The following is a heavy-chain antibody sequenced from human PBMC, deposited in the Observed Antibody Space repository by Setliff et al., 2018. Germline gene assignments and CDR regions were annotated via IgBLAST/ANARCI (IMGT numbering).Heavy chain of an antibody. V-gene: IGHV4-59*11. CDR1: GGSIGPHY. CDR2: IFYSDTA. J-gene: IGHJ6*03. D-gene: IGHD3-10*01. CDR3: ARDRSTVIRGVTSFFYYDMDV. Sequence: PSETLSLTCTVSGGSIGPHYWSWIRQAPGKGLEWIGHIFYSDTAKYNHSLERRAAISVDSSKNQFSLKLRSVTAADTAVYYCARDRSTVIRGVTSFFYYDMDVWGGGTTVTVSS.